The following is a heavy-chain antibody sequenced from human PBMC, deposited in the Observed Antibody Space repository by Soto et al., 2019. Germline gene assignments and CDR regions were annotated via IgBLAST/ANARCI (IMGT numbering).Heavy chain of an antibody. V-gene: IGHV4-39*01. CDR3: ARRVQQRTVWFDP. J-gene: IGHJ5*02. Sequence: SETLSLTCTVSGGSISSSSYYWGWIRQPPGKGLEWIGSIYYSGSTYYNPSLKSRVTISVDTSKNQFSLKLSSVTAADTAVYYCARRVQQRTVWFDPWGQGTLVTVSS. CDR2: IYYSGST. D-gene: IGHD6-13*01. CDR1: GGSISSSSYY.